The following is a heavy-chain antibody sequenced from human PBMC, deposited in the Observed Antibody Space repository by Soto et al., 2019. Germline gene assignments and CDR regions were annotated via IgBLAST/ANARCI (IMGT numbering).Heavy chain of an antibody. D-gene: IGHD1-7*01. J-gene: IGHJ5*02. CDR3: ARDMGITGTAT. V-gene: IGHV4-59*01. Sequence: SETLSLTCTVSGASISSYYWSWIRQPPGKGLEWIGYIYYSGGTNYNPSLKSRLTISVDTSRNQSSLKLSSVTPADTAVYYCARDMGITGTATWGQGTLVTVSS. CDR1: GASISSYY. CDR2: IYYSGGT.